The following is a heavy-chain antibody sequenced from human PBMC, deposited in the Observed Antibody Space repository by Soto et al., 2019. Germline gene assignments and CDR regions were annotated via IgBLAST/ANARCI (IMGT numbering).Heavy chain of an antibody. J-gene: IGHJ6*02. CDR1: GYTFTSYG. V-gene: IGHV1-18*01. CDR2: ISAYNGNT. Sequence: ASVKVSCKASGYTFTSYGISWVRQAPGQGLEWMGWISAYNGNTNYAQKLQGRVTMTTDTSTSTAYMELRSLRSDDTAVYYCARDRVVGAHNYYYGMDVWGQGPTVTVSS. CDR3: ARDRVVGAHNYYYGMDV. D-gene: IGHD1-26*01.